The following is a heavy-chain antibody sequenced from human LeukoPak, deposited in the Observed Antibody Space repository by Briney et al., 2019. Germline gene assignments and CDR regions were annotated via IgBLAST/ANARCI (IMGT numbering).Heavy chain of an antibody. CDR3: AEDRGSSWASDY. CDR2: IKLDGTEK. V-gene: IGHV3-7*05. CDR1: GFTFSSYW. J-gene: IGHJ4*02. D-gene: IGHD6-13*01. Sequence: GGSLRLSCAASGFTFSSYWMHWVRQAPGKGLEWVANIKLDGTEKYYVDSVKGRFTISRDNAKNSLYLQMNSLRAEDTAVYYCAEDRGSSWASDYWGQGTLVTVSS.